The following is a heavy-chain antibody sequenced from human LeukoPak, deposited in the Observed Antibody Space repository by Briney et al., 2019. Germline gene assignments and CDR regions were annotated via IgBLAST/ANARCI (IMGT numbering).Heavy chain of an antibody. CDR1: GYTFTSYD. J-gene: IGHJ6*03. V-gene: IGHV1-8*01. CDR3: ARGVVGATTKPHYYYYMDV. Sequence: GASVKVSCKASGYTFTSYDINWVRQAPGQGLEWMGWMNPNSGNTGYAQKFQGRVTMTRNTSISTAYMELSSLRSEDTAVYYCARGVVGATTKPHYYYYMDVWGKGTTVTVSS. D-gene: IGHD1-26*01. CDR2: MNPNSGNT.